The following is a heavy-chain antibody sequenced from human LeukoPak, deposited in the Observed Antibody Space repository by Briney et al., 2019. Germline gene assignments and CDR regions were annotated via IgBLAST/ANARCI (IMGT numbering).Heavy chain of an antibody. CDR2: ISAYNGNT. Sequence: ASVKVSCKASGYTFTSYGISWVRQAPGQGLEWMRWISAYNGNTNYAQKLQGRVTMTTDTSTSTAYMELRSLRSDDTAVYYCAREVWDGVVISGFYYYYGMDVWGQGTTVTVSS. CDR3: AREVWDGVVISGFYYYYGMDV. J-gene: IGHJ6*02. CDR1: GYTFTSYG. V-gene: IGHV1-18*01. D-gene: IGHD3-3*01.